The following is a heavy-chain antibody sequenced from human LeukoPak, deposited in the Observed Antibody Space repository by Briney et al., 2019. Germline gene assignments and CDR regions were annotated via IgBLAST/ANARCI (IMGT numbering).Heavy chain of an antibody. V-gene: IGHV4-4*07. CDR1: GGSISSYY. J-gene: IGHJ4*02. Sequence: PSETLSLTCTVSGGSISSYYWSWVRQPAGKGLEWVGRIYSSGRTNYNPSVKSRVTMSVDTSKNQFSLRLRSVAAADTAVYYCARGSISDSNYPLHFDYWGQGTLVTVSS. CDR3: ARGSISDSNYPLHFDY. D-gene: IGHD4-11*01. CDR2: IYSSGRT.